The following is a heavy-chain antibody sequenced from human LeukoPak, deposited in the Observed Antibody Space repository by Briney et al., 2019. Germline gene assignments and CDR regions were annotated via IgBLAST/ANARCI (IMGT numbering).Heavy chain of an antibody. CDR2: INPKSGGT. J-gene: IGHJ5*02. CDR3: ANQGDHGWFDP. CDR1: GYTFTGYY. Sequence: GASVKVSCKASGYTFTGYYMHWVRQAPGQGLEWMGWINPKSGGTNYAQKFEGRVTMTRDTSISTAYMELSRLRSDDTAVYYCANQGDHGWFDPWGQGTLVTVSS. D-gene: IGHD1-14*01. V-gene: IGHV1-2*02.